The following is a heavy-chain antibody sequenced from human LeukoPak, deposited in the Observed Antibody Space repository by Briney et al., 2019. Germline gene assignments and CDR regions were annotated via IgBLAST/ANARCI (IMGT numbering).Heavy chain of an antibody. V-gene: IGHV4-38-2*02. J-gene: IGHJ4*02. CDR3: ARHKLAVAVIDY. CDR1: GYSISSGYY. Sequence: SETLSLTCTVSGYSISSGYYWGWIRQPPGKGLEWIGYIYYSGSTNYNPSLKSRVTISVDTSKNQFSLKLSSVTAADTAVYYCARHKLAVAVIDYWGQGTLVTVSS. D-gene: IGHD6-19*01. CDR2: IYYSGST.